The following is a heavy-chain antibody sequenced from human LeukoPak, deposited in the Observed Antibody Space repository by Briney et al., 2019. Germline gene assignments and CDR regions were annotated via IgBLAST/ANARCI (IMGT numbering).Heavy chain of an antibody. CDR2: ISWNSGSI. Sequence: GGSLRLSCAASGFTFDDYAMHWVRQAPGKGLEWVSGISWNSGSIGYADSVKGRFTISRDNAKNSLYLQMNSLRAEDTALYYCAKGSSGWYYSFIDYWGQGTLVTVSS. D-gene: IGHD6-19*01. V-gene: IGHV3-9*01. CDR3: AKGSSGWYYSFIDY. CDR1: GFTFDDYA. J-gene: IGHJ4*02.